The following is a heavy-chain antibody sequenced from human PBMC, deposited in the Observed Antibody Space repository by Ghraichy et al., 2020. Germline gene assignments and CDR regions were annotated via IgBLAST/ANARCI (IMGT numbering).Heavy chain of an antibody. V-gene: IGHV3-74*01. D-gene: IGHD2-2*01. CDR1: GFTFSTYW. J-gene: IGHJ4*02. CDR2: INTDGSDT. CDR3: ARVCRRSTSCYPFDY. Sequence: LSLTCAASGFTFSTYWMHWVRQAPGKGLVWVSRINTDGSDTYYADSVKGRFTISRDNAKNTLYLQMNSLRAEDTAVYYCARVCRRSTSCYPFDYWGQGTLVTVSS.